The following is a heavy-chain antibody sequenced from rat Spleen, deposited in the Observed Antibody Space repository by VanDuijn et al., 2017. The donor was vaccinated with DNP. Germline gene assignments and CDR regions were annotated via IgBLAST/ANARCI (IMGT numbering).Heavy chain of an antibody. CDR2: IIYDGTRT. Sequence: EVQLVESGGGLVQPGGSLNLSCAASGVTFSDYNMAWVRQAPEKGLEWVATIIYDGTRTYYRDSVKGRFTISRDNAKSTLYLQMDSLRSEDTATYYCARHGRVTTVATYLYFDFWGPGTMVTVSS. V-gene: IGHV5S10*01. CDR3: ARHGRVTTVATYLYFDF. D-gene: IGHD1-3*01. J-gene: IGHJ1*01. CDR1: GVTFSDYN.